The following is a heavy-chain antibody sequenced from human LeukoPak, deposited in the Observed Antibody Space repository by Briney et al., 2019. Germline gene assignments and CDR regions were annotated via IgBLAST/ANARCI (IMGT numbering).Heavy chain of an antibody. CDR1: GYTFTSYD. V-gene: IGHV1-8*01. CDR2: MNPNSGNT. CDR3: ARGRAMAAAVNWFDP. J-gene: IGHJ5*02. Sequence: ASVKVSCKASGYTFTSYDINWVRQATGQGLEWMGWMNPNSGNTGYAQKLQGRVTMTRNTSISTAYMELSSLRSEDTAVYYCARGRAMAAAVNWFDPWGQGTLVTVSS. D-gene: IGHD6-13*01.